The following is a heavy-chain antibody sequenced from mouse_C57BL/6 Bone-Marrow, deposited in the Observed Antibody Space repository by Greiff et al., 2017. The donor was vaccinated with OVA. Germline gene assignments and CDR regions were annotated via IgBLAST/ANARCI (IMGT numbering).Heavy chain of an antibody. CDR1: GYTFTSYG. CDR3: ARRSNYHYAMDY. J-gene: IGHJ4*01. V-gene: IGHV1-81*01. CDR2: IYPRSGNT. Sequence: VMLVESGAELARPGASVKLSCKASGYTFTSYGISWVKQRTGQGLEWIGEIYPRSGNTYYNEKFKGKATLTADKSSSTAYMELRSLTSEDSAVYFCARRSNYHYAMDYWGQGTSVTVSS. D-gene: IGHD2-5*01.